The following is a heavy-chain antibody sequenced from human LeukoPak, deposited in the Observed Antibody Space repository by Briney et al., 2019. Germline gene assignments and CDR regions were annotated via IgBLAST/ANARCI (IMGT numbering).Heavy chain of an antibody. D-gene: IGHD3-10*01. CDR1: AGSISSYY. Sequence: SETLSLTCTVSAGSISSYYWSWIRQPPGKGLEWIGYIYYSGSTNYNPSLKSRVTISVDTSKNQFSLKLSSVTAADTAVYYCAAAAMYYGSGSYYHLDYWGQGTLVTVSS. CDR3: AAAAMYYGSGSYYHLDY. J-gene: IGHJ4*02. CDR2: IYYSGST. V-gene: IGHV4-59*08.